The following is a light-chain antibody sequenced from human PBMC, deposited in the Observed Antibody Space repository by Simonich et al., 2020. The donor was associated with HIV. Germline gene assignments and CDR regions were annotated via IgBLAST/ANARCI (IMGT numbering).Light chain of an antibody. CDR2: GAS. V-gene: IGKV3-15*01. J-gene: IGKJ4*01. CDR1: HIVRSH. CDR3: QQYNNWPPLT. Sequence: VMTQSPATLSVSPGERATLSCRASHIVRSHLAWYQQKPGQAPRLLIYGASTRATGIPARFSGSGSGTEFTLTISSMQSEDFAVYYCQQYNNWPPLTFGGGTKVEIK.